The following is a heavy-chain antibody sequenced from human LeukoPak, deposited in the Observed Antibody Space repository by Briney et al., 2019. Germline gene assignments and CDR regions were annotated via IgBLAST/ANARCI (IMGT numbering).Heavy chain of an antibody. CDR2: ISSSSAYI. D-gene: IGHD3-10*01. V-gene: IGHV3-21*01. CDR3: AKYEDYYGSGSSGY. Sequence: GGSLRLSCAASEFTFSSYNMNWVRQAPGKGLECVSSISSSSAYIYYTDSVKGRFTISRDNAKNSVYLQMNSLSAEDTAVYYCAKYEDYYGSGSSGYWGQGTLVTVSS. J-gene: IGHJ4*02. CDR1: EFTFSSYN.